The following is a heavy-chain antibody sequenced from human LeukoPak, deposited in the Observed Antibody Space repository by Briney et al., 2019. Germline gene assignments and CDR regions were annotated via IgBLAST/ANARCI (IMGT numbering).Heavy chain of an antibody. V-gene: IGHV5-51*01. Sequence: ESLKISCKGSGYSFTSYWIGWVRQMPGKGLEWMGIIYPGDSDTRYSPSFQGQVTISADKSISTAYLQWSSLKASDTAMYYCARLRGNYYDSSGLNWFDPWGRGTLVTVSS. CDR1: GYSFTSYW. D-gene: IGHD3-22*01. CDR3: ARLRGNYYDSSGLNWFDP. CDR2: IYPGDSDT. J-gene: IGHJ5*02.